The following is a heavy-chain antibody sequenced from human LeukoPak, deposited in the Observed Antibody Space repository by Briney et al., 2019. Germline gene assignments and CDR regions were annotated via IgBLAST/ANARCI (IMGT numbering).Heavy chain of an antibody. CDR3: ALAMGYCSGGSCYGGPLGV. CDR2: ISGSGGST. V-gene: IGHV3-23*01. J-gene: IGHJ6*02. Sequence: GGSLRLSCAASGFTFSSYAMSWVRQAPGKGLEWVSAISGSGGSTYYADSVKGRFTISRDNSKNTLYLQMNSLRAEDTAVYCCALAMGYCSGGSCYGGPLGVWGQGTTVTVSS. CDR1: GFTFSSYA. D-gene: IGHD2-15*01.